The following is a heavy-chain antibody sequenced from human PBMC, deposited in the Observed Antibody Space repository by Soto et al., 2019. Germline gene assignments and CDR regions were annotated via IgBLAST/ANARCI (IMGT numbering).Heavy chain of an antibody. Sequence: ASVKVSCKASVYSLTSCYIDCVRLAPGQGLEWMGITNPSDGSTNYARKFQGRVTITSDTSTSTVYMEMASLRSEDTAMYYCARSYVTSRPIDFWGQGALVTVSS. D-gene: IGHD3-10*02. CDR1: VYSLTSCY. V-gene: IGHV1-46*01. CDR2: TNPSDGST. J-gene: IGHJ4*02. CDR3: ARSYVTSRPIDF.